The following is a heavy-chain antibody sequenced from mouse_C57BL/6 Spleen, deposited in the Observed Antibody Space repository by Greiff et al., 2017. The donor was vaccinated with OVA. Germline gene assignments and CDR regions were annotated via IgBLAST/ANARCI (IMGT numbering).Heavy chain of an antibody. CDR1: GYTFTSYW. Sequence: QVQLQQSGAELVKPGASVKVSCKASGYTFTSYWMHWVKQRPGQGLEWIGRIHPSDSDTNYNQKFKGKATLTVDKSSSTAYKQLSSLTSEDSAVYYCANQPDYDSWFAYWGQGTLVTVSA. J-gene: IGHJ3*01. V-gene: IGHV1-74*01. CDR3: ANQPDYDSWFAY. CDR2: IHPSDSDT. D-gene: IGHD2-4*01.